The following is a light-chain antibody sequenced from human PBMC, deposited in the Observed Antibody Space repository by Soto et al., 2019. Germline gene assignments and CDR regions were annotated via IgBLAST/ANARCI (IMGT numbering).Light chain of an antibody. CDR1: QTITRR. V-gene: IGKV1-5*01. J-gene: IGKJ1*01. CDR3: QKYNDYSTWT. Sequence: DIQMTQSPSTLSTSVGDRVIITCRASQTITRRLPWYQQKPGKAPKILIWDDSRLQRGVPSRFSGSVSGTEFTLTISSLQPDDFATYYCQKYNDYSTWTFGQGTKVEIK. CDR2: DDS.